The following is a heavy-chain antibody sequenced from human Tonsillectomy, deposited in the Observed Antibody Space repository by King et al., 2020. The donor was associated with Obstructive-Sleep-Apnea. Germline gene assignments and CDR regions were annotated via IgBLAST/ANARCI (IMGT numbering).Heavy chain of an antibody. CDR3: AKVPGRGYYDAFDI. V-gene: IGHV3-23*04. D-gene: IGHD1-14*01. J-gene: IGHJ3*02. Sequence: VQLVESGGGLVQPGGSLRLSCAASGFTFSSYAMSGVRQAPGKGLEWVGAVSGSGGITYYAGSVQGRFTLSRDNSKNTLYLQMNSLRAEDTAVYYCAKVPGRGYYDAFDIWGQGTMVTVSS. CDR1: GFTFSSYA. CDR2: VSGSGGIT.